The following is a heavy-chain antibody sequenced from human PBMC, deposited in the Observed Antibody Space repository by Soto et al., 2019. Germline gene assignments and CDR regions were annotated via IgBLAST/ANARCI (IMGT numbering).Heavy chain of an antibody. CDR3: ARHPNSSSLDY. CDR2: IYYSGST. Sequence: SETLSLTCTVSGGSISSYYWSWIRQPPGKGLEWIGYIYYSGSTNYNPSLKSRVTISVDTSKNQFSLKLSSVTAADTAVYYCARHPNSSSLDYWGQGTLVTVSS. J-gene: IGHJ4*02. D-gene: IGHD6-13*01. V-gene: IGHV4-59*08. CDR1: GGSISSYY.